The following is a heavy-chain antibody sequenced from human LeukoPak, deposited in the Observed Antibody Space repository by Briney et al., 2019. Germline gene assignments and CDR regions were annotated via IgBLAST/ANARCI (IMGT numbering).Heavy chain of an antibody. J-gene: IGHJ6*02. D-gene: IGHD2-15*01. CDR3: ARVMGSYGMDV. CDR1: GGSISSGDYY. Sequence: PSETLSLTCTVSGGSISSGDYYWSWIRQPPGKGLEWIGYIYYSVSTYYNPSLKSRVTISVDTSKNQFSLKLSSVTAADTAVYYCARVMGSYGMDVWGQGTTVTVSS. CDR2: IYYSVST. V-gene: IGHV4-30-4*01.